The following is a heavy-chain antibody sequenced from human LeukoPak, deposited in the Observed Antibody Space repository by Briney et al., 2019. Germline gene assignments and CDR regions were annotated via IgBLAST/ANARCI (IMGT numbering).Heavy chain of an antibody. D-gene: IGHD2-15*01. CDR2: INPNSGGT. Sequence: ASVKASCKASGYTFTGYYMHWVRQAPGLRRKGRGWINPNSGGTNDAQKFHGRVTMARDTAIITAYMELSRLTSDDTAVYYCFPWAATLVVYWGQGTLVTVSS. CDR3: FPWAATLVVY. CDR1: GYTFTGYY. V-gene: IGHV1-2*02. J-gene: IGHJ4*02.